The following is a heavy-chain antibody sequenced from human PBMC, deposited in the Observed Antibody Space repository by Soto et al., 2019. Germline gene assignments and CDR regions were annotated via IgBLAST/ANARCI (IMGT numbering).Heavy chain of an antibody. V-gene: IGHV3-30-3*01. D-gene: IGHD2-21*02. CDR3: AREGLFAYCGGDCFFDY. CDR2: ISYDGSNK. J-gene: IGHJ4*02. Sequence: ESGGGVVQPGRSLRLSCAASGFTFSSYAMHWVRQAPGKGLEWVAVISYDGSNKYYADSVKGRFTISRDNSKNTLYLQMNSLRAEDTAVYYCAREGLFAYCGGDCFFDYWGQGTLVTVSS. CDR1: GFTFSSYA.